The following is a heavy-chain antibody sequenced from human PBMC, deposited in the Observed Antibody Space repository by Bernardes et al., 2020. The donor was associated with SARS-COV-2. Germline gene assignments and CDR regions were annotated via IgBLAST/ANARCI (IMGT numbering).Heavy chain of an antibody. CDR3: ARSRVGTTLAY. J-gene: IGHJ4*02. Sequence: ASVKVSCKASGYNFPGYGISWVRQAPGQGLEWMGWISVNNGHTNYAQKFQGRVTMTTDTSTSTAYMELRSLRSDDTAIYYCARSRVGTTLAYWGQGTLVTVSS. CDR2: ISVNNGHT. V-gene: IGHV1-18*01. D-gene: IGHD1-26*01. CDR1: GYNFPGYG.